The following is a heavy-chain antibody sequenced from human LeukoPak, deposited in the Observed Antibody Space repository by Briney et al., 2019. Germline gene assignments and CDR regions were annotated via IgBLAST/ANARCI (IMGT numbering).Heavy chain of an antibody. J-gene: IGHJ4*02. D-gene: IGHD3-10*01. CDR1: GYTFTSYG. Sequence: ASVKVSCKASGYTFTSYGISWVRQAPGQGLEWMGWISAYNGNTNYAQKLQGRVTMTTDTSTSTAYMELRSLRSEDTAVYYCARSVKVRGVIKNYFDYWGQGTLVTVSS. CDR3: ARSVKVRGVIKNYFDY. CDR2: ISAYNGNT. V-gene: IGHV1-18*01.